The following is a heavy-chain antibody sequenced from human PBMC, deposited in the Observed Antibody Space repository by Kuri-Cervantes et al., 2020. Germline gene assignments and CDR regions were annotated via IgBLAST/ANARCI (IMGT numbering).Heavy chain of an antibody. J-gene: IGHJ4*02. V-gene: IGHV3-9*01. Sequence: GGSLRLSCAASGFTFDDYAMHWVRQAPGKGLEWVSGISWNSGSIGYADSVKGRFTISRDNAKNSLYLQMNSLRAEDTAVYYCARGMGRYGSGSYVFDYWGQGTLVTVSS. CDR2: ISWNSGSI. D-gene: IGHD3-10*01. CDR3: ARGMGRYGSGSYVFDY. CDR1: GFTFDDYA.